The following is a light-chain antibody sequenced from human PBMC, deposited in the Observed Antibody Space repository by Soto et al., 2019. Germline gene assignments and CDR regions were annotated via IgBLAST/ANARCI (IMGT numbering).Light chain of an antibody. CDR1: TSNIGSQT. CDR3: QSYDSSLSGWL. CDR2: IDN. Sequence: QSVLTQPPSASGTPGQRVSISCSGSTSNIGSQTVNWYQRLPGTAPKLLIYIDNQRPSGVPDRFSGSKSGTSASLAITELQAEDEADYYCQSYDSSLSGWLFGGGTKVTVL. J-gene: IGLJ3*02. V-gene: IGLV1-44*01.